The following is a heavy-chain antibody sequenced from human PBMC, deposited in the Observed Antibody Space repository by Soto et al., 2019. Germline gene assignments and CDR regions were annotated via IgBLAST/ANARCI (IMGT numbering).Heavy chain of an antibody. V-gene: IGHV4-59*08. CDR2: IYYSGST. D-gene: IGHD6-13*01. CDR3: AAPYSSSSSLVL. CDR1: GGSISSYY. Sequence: SETLSLTCTVSGGSISSYYWSWIRQPPGKGLEWIGYIYYSGSTNYNPSPKSRVTISVDTSKNQFSLKLSSVTAADTAVYYCAAPYSSSSSLVLWGQGTLVTVSS. J-gene: IGHJ4*02.